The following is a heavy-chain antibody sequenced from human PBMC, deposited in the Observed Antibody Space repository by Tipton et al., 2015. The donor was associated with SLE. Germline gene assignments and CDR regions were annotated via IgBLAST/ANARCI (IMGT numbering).Heavy chain of an antibody. D-gene: IGHD2-21*01. V-gene: IGHV3-64*02. CDR1: GFTFSSYA. J-gene: IGHJ6*02. CDR2: ISSNGGNT. CDR3: VRDSRRRLGDFYYGMDV. Sequence: SLRLSCAASGFTFSSYAIHWVRQSPGKGLEYLSAISSNGGNTYYVASVRGRFTISRDNSKNMVYLEVGSVRVEDMATYYCVRDSRRRLGDFYYGMDVWGQGTTVTVSS.